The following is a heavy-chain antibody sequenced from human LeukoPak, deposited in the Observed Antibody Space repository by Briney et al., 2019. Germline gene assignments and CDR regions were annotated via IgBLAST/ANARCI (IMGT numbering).Heavy chain of an antibody. Sequence: PSETLSLTCTVSGGSISSYYWSWIRQPPGKGLEWIGYIYYSGSTNYNPSLKSRVTISVDTSKNQFSLKLSSVTAADTAVYYCERGGGPITPRIVGATTGREYYFDYWGQGTLVTVSS. V-gene: IGHV4-59*12. CDR3: ERGGGPITPRIVGATTGREYYFDY. CDR2: IYYSGST. J-gene: IGHJ4*02. CDR1: GGSISSYY. D-gene: IGHD1-26*01.